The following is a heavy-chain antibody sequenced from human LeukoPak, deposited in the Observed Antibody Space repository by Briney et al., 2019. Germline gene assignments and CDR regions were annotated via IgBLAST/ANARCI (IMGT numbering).Heavy chain of an antibody. Sequence: GGSLRLSCVVSGFTFNRCWMNWVRQAPGKGLEWVAHINPDGRDTYYVDSVKGRFTISRDNAQNSMYLQMNSLRAEDTAVYYCARDETQTWIQLWLSSYYYGMDVWGQGTTVTVSS. J-gene: IGHJ6*02. CDR2: INPDGRDT. D-gene: IGHD5-18*01. V-gene: IGHV3-7*01. CDR3: ARDETQTWIQLWLSSYYYGMDV. CDR1: GFTFNRCW.